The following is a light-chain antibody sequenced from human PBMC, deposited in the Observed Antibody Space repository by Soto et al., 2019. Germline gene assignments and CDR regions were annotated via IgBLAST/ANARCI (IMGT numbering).Light chain of an antibody. CDR2: AAS. CDR3: QQYDTLPLT. CDR1: QDITNY. Sequence: DIQMTQSPSSLSASVGDRVNIICQASQDITNYLNWDQQKPGKAPKLLIHAASNLETGYPPRFSGSGSGTYFSFTISSLRTEDIATYYCQQYDTLPLTFGEGIRLEIK. J-gene: IGKJ5*01. V-gene: IGKV1-33*01.